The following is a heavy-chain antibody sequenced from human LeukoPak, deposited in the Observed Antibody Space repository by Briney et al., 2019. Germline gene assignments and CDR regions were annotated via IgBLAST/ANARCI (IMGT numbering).Heavy chain of an antibody. CDR3: ARRYCSSTSCLPLDY. V-gene: IGHV3-21*01. Sequence: GGSLRLSCAASGFTFSNYAMSWVRQAPGKGLEWVSSISSSNTYIFYADSVRGRFTISRDNAKKSLFLQMNSLRAEDTAVYYCARRYCSSTSCLPLDYWGQGTLVSVSS. CDR2: ISSSNTYI. CDR1: GFTFSNYA. D-gene: IGHD2-2*01. J-gene: IGHJ4*02.